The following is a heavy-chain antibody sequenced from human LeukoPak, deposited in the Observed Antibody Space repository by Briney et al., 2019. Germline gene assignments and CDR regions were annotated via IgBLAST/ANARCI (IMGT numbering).Heavy chain of an antibody. CDR2: MNPNSGNT. CDR3: ARGSGLREGLLCPDY. J-gene: IGHJ4*02. V-gene: IGHV1-8*02. Sequence: ASVKVSCKASGYTFTGYYMHWVRQATGQGLGWMGWMNPNSGNTGYAQKFQGRVTMTRNTSISTAYMELSSLRSEDTAVYYCARGSGLREGLLCPDYWGQGTLVTVSS. CDR1: GYTFTGYY. D-gene: IGHD3-10*01.